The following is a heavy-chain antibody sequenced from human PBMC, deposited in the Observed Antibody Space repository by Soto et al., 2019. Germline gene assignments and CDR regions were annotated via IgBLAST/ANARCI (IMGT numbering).Heavy chain of an antibody. CDR2: IYSDGRT. V-gene: IGHV3-53*01. CDR1: GFTVSSNY. J-gene: IGHJ5*02. CDR3: ARGYNWFDP. Sequence: EVQVVESGGGFIQPGGSLRLSCAASGFTVSSNYMTWVRQAPGKGLEWVSVIYSDGRTYYADSVKSRITMSRDNSKNTAYLQMKSLRAEDTAVYYCARGYNWFDPWGQGTLVTVSS.